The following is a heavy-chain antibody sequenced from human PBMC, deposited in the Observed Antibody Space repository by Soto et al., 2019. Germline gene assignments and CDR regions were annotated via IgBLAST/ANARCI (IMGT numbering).Heavy chain of an antibody. CDR1: GFPVSIYA. Sequence: GGSLRLSSAASGFPVSIYAMSCFRQAPGKGLEWVSAISGSGGSTYYADSVKGRFTISRDNSKNTLYLQMNSLRAEDTAVYYCAKGVVVVVAATLYYYYGMDVWGQGTTVTVSS. V-gene: IGHV3-23*01. CDR3: AKGVVVVVAATLYYYYGMDV. J-gene: IGHJ6*02. D-gene: IGHD2-15*01. CDR2: ISGSGGST.